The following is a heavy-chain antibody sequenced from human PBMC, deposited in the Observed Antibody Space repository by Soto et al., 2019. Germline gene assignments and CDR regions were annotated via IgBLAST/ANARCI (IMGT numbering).Heavy chain of an antibody. CDR3: ARAQDKDMVYYYYGMDV. CDR2: IYYSGST. CDR1: GGSISSGDYY. D-gene: IGHD5-18*01. Sequence: SETLSLTCTVSGGSISSGDYYWSWIRQPPGKGLEWIGYIYYSGSTYYNPSLKSRVTISVDTSKNQFSLKLSSVTAADTAVYYCARAQDKDMVYYYYGMDVWGQGTTVTVSS. J-gene: IGHJ6*02. V-gene: IGHV4-30-4*01.